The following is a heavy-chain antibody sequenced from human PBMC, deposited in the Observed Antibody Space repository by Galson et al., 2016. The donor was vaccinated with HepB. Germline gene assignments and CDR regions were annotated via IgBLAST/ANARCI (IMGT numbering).Heavy chain of an antibody. CDR3: ATRVHGGAFYESHAFDI. CDR1: GGSISGSTYY. Sequence: SETLSLTCTVSGGSISGSTYYWGWIRQPPGKGLEWIGTFYYSGSTYYNSSLKSRVTIPVDTTNNLLSLRLTSVTAADTAVYYCATRVHGGAFYESHAFDIWGQGTMLTVSS. J-gene: IGHJ3*02. V-gene: IGHV4-39*01. D-gene: IGHD4-23*01. CDR2: FYYSGST.